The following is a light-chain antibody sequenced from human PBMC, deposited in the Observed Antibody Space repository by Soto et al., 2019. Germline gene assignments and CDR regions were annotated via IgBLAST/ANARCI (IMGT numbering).Light chain of an antibody. J-gene: IGKJ4*01. CDR2: GTS. CDR1: QSVGSH. CDR3: QQYHNWPPLT. Sequence: EIVMTQSPDTLSVSLGEGATLSCRASQSVGSHLAWYQQKPGQAPRLLIYGTSTRATGVPARFSGSGSGTDFTLTISSLQSEDFAVYYCQQYHNWPPLTFGGGTKVKI. V-gene: IGKV3-15*01.